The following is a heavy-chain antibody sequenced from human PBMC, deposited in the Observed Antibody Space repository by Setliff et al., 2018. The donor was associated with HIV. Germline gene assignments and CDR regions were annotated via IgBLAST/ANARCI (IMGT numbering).Heavy chain of an antibody. CDR1: GASDTSSSYY. CDR2: IYYGGNT. Sequence: SETLSLTCSVSGASDTSSSYYWGWTRQPPGKGLEWIGSIYYGGNTYSNPSLRSRLSISLDTSKNQFSLELYSVTAADTAVYYCATHYGSGSYYNYWGQGMLVTVSS. CDR3: ATHYGSGSYYNY. V-gene: IGHV4-39*01. D-gene: IGHD3-10*01. J-gene: IGHJ4*02.